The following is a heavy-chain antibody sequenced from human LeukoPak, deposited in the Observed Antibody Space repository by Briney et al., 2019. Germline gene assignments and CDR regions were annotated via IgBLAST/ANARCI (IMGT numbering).Heavy chain of an antibody. D-gene: IGHD3-16*01. Sequence: GGSLRLSCAASGSTFSSYAMSWVRQAPGKGLEWVSAISGSGGSTYYADSVKGRFTISRDNSKNTLYLQMNSLRAEDTAVYYCAKSQYDYVWVRVGYFDYWGQGTLVTVSS. V-gene: IGHV3-23*01. CDR2: ISGSGGST. J-gene: IGHJ4*02. CDR1: GSTFSSYA. CDR3: AKSQYDYVWVRVGYFDY.